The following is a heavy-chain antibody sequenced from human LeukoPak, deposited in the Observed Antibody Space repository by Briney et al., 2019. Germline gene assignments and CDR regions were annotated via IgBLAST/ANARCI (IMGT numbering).Heavy chain of an antibody. Sequence: GESLKISCKGSGYSFTSYWISWVRQMPGKGLEWMGRIDPSDSYTNYSPSFQGHVTISADKSTSTAYLQWSSLKASDTAMYYCARHRRLVRDYYYGIDVWGPGSTGTVSS. V-gene: IGHV5-10-1*01. CDR1: GYSFTSYW. J-gene: IGHJ6*02. CDR2: IDPSDSYT. D-gene: IGHD6-19*01. CDR3: ARHRRLVRDYYYGIDV.